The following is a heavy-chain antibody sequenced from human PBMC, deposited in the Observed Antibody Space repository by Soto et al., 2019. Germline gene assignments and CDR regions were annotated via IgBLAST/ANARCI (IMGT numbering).Heavy chain of an antibody. J-gene: IGHJ5*02. CDR1: GAYVSTYY. Sequence: PSETLSLTCNVSGAYVSTYYWSWIRQAPGKGLEWIEYISNSGNTNYHPPLKSRVAISLYTSKNHFSLKMRSVTAADTAVYYCARRGSTWYSWFDPWGQGTLVTVSS. V-gene: IGHV4-59*02. CDR2: ISNSGNT. D-gene: IGHD6-13*01. CDR3: ARRGSTWYSWFDP.